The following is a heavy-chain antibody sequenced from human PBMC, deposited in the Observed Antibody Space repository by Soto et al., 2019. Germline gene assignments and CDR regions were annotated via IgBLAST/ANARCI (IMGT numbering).Heavy chain of an antibody. CDR2: VYHIGNT. CDR1: GVSITDYC. V-gene: IGHV4-59*01. D-gene: IGHD1-20*01. CDR3: AREQYNWKL. J-gene: IGHJ4*02. Sequence: SETLSLTCTVSGVSITDYCWTWIRHSPGTGLEWIGYVYHIGNTSSNPSLRSRVTMSLDTSKNQVSLRLRSVTAADTAVNYCAREQYNWKLWGEGTLVTVSS.